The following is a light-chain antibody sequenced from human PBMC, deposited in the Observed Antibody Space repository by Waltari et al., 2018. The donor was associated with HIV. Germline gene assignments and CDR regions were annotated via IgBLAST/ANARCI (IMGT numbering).Light chain of an antibody. CDR1: SSNIGRNS. V-gene: IGLV1-44*01. CDR3: AAWDDSLNGPV. Sequence: QSVLTQSPSASGTPGQRVIISCYGSSSNIGRNSVNWYQQLPGTAPKLLIYSNNERPSGVPDRFSGSKSGTSASLAISGLQSEDEADYHCAAWDDSLNGPVFGGGTKLTVL. J-gene: IGLJ2*01. CDR2: SNN.